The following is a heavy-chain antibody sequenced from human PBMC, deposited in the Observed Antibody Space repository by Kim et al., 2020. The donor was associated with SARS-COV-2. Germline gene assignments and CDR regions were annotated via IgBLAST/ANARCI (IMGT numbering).Heavy chain of an antibody. D-gene: IGHD5-12*01. Sequence: SETLSLTCTVSGGSISSGDYYWSWIRQHPGKGLEWIGYIYYSGSTCYNPSLKSRVTMSLDTSKNQFSLKLSSVTAADAAVYYCARGTPTDGYNPEYYFDYWGQGTLVTVSS. CDR2: IYYSGST. J-gene: IGHJ4*02. CDR3: ARGTPTDGYNPEYYFDY. CDR1: GGSISSGDYY. V-gene: IGHV4-31*03.